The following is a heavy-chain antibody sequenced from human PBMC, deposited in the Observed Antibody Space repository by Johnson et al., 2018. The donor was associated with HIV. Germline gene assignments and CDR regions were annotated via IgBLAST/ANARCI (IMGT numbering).Heavy chain of an antibody. CDR2: ISSSGYST. V-gene: IGHV3-11*01. D-gene: IGHD5-24*01. J-gene: IGHJ3*02. CDR3: ARFGDMATSFHGFDI. Sequence: QMQLVESGGGLVRPGGSLRLSCVASTFTFSGYNMAWIRQAPGKGLECLSYISSSGYSTYYTDSVKDRFTISRDNAKNSLHLQMNSLRAEDTAVYYCARFGDMATSFHGFDIWGQGTMVTVSS. CDR1: TFTFSGYN.